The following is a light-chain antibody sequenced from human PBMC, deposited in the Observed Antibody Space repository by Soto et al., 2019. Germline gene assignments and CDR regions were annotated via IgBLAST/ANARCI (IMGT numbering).Light chain of an antibody. Sequence: QSALTQPPSASGSPGQSVAISCTGTSSDVGGYNYVSWYQQHPGKAPKLMIYEVNKRPSGVPDRFSGSKSGTSASLAISGLQSADEADYYCASWDESQGGFGLFGGGTKLTVL. J-gene: IGLJ3*02. CDR1: SSDVGGYNY. V-gene: IGLV2-8*01. CDR2: EVN. CDR3: ASWDESQGGFGL.